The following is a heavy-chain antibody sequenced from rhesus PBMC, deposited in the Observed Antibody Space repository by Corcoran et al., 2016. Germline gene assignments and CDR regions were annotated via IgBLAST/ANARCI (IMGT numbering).Heavy chain of an antibody. CDR3: ARDTGIAAAGPGDY. Sequence: QVQLQESGPGVVKPSETLSLTCAVSGGSISDSYRWSWIRQPPGKGLEWIGYIYGSSTSTNYNPSLKCRVTVSKDTSKNQFSWKLSSVTAADTAVYYCARDTGIAAAGPGDYWGQGVLVTVSS. J-gene: IGHJ4*01. V-gene: IGHV4S10*01. CDR2: IYGSSTST. CDR1: GGSISDSYR. D-gene: IGHD6S26*01.